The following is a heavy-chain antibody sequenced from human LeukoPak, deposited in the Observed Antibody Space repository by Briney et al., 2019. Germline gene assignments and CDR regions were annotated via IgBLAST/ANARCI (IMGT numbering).Heavy chain of an antibody. Sequence: SETLSLTCTVSGGSFSGFYWSWIRQPPGKGLEWIGYIYYSGSTNYNPSLKSRVTISVDTSKNQFSLKLSSVTAADTAVYYCARAVAGLYYFDYWGQGTLVTVSS. V-gene: IGHV4-59*01. CDR3: ARAVAGLYYFDY. CDR2: IYYSGST. D-gene: IGHD6-19*01. J-gene: IGHJ4*02. CDR1: GGSFSGFY.